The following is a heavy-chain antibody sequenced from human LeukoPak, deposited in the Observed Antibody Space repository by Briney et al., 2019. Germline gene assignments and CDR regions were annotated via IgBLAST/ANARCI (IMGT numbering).Heavy chain of an antibody. J-gene: IGHJ3*02. Sequence: PGGSLRLSCAESGFTFSSYGMHWVRQAPGKGLEWVAFIQYDGSDKYYTDSVKGRFTISRDNSKNTLYLQMNSLRAEDTAVYYCARDGHSSGFFFDIWGQGTMVTVSS. CDR1: GFTFSSYG. D-gene: IGHD6-19*01. V-gene: IGHV3-30*02. CDR3: ARDGHSSGFFFDI. CDR2: IQYDGSDK.